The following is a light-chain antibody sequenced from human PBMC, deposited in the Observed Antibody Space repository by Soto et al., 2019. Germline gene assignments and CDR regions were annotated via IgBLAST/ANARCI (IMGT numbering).Light chain of an antibody. V-gene: IGKV1-39*01. CDR3: QQSYITPFT. CDR2: AAS. CDR1: QSISNY. J-gene: IGKJ3*01. Sequence: DIHMTQSPSSLSASVGDRVTITCRASQSISNYLNWYQQKPGKVPKLLIYAASSSQSEVPSRFSGSGSGTDFTLTINSLQPEDIATYYCQQSYITPFTFGPGTKVEIK.